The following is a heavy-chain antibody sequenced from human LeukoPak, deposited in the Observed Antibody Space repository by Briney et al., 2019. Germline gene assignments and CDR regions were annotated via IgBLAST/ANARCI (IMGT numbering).Heavy chain of an antibody. V-gene: IGHV4-59*01. D-gene: IGHD3-22*01. J-gene: IGHJ4*02. CDR1: GGSISSYY. CDR2: IYYSGST. Sequence: PSETLSLTCTVSGGSISSYYWSWLRQPPGKGLEWIGYIYYSGSTNYNPSLKSRVTISVDTSKNQFSLKLSSVTAADTAVYYCARGFYYDSSGYPGLDYWGQGTLVTVSS. CDR3: ARGFYYDSSGYPGLDY.